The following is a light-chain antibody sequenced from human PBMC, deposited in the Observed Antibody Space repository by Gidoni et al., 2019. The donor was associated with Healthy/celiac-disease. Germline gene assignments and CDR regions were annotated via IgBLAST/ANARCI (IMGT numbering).Light chain of an antibody. CDR1: QRRLQSNGYNY. CDR3: MQALQTPLT. CDR2: LGS. Sequence: DIVMTQYPLCLPVTPGEPAAISCRSSQRRLQSNGYNYLDWYLQKPGQSPQLLIYLGSNRASGLPDRFSGSGSGTDFTLTISRLEAEDVGVYYCMQALQTPLTFGQGTKVEIK. V-gene: IGKV2-28*01. J-gene: IGKJ1*01.